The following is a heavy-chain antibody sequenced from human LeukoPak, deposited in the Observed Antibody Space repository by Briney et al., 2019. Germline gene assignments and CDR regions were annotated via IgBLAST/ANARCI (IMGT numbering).Heavy chain of an antibody. D-gene: IGHD6-13*01. CDR1: GFTVSSNY. V-gene: IGHV3-66*01. CDR2: IYSGGST. J-gene: IGHJ6*02. CDR3: ARGIAAAGPFGMDV. Sequence: PGGSLRLSCAASGFTVSSNYMSWVRQAPGKGLEWVSVIYSGGSTYYADSVKGRFTISRDNSKNTLYLQMNSLRAEDTAVYYCARGIAAAGPFGMDVWGQGTTVTVSS.